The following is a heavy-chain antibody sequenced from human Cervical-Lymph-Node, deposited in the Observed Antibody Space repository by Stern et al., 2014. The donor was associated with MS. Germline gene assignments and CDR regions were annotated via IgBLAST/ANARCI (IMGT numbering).Heavy chain of an antibody. V-gene: IGHV2-70*04. J-gene: IGHJ4*02. Sequence: QVTLRESGPALVKPTQTLTLTCTFSGFSLSTSGMRVSWIRQPPGKALEWLARIDWDDDKFYSASLKTRLTISKDTSKNQVVLTMTNMDPVDTATYYCARIPTNGYFDYWGQGTLVTVSS. CDR1: GFSLSTSGMR. CDR2: IDWDDDK. D-gene: IGHD2-8*01. CDR3: ARIPTNGYFDY.